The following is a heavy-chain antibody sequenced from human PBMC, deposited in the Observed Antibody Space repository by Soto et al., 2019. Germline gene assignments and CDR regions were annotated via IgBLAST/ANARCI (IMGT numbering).Heavy chain of an antibody. Sequence: PGGSLRLSCAASGFTFSSYAMSWVRQAPGKGLEWVSAISGSGGSTYYADSVKGRFTISRDNSKNTLYLQMNSLRAEDTAVYYCAKDMLTGYYKLYYFDYWGQGTLVTVSS. CDR2: ISGSGGST. J-gene: IGHJ4*02. D-gene: IGHD3-9*01. V-gene: IGHV3-23*01. CDR3: AKDMLTGYYKLYYFDY. CDR1: GFTFSSYA.